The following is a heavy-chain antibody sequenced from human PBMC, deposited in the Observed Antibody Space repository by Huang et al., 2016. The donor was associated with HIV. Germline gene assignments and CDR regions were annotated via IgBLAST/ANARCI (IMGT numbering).Heavy chain of an antibody. CDR2: IYYRGTT. V-gene: IGHV4-39*01. Sequence: QLRLQESGPGLVKPSETLSLTCSVSGGFISSSSYYWGWIRQPPGKGVEWIANIYYRGTTYRNPSLESRVSMSVDTSKDQFTLKLSSVTAADTAVYYCARLPHNGWFDSWSQGTPVTVSS. CDR3: ARLPHNGWFDS. CDR1: GGFISSSSYY. D-gene: IGHD1-20*01. J-gene: IGHJ5*01.